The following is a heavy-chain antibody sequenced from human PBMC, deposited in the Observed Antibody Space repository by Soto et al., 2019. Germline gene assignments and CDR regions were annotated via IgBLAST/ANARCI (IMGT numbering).Heavy chain of an antibody. D-gene: IGHD3-3*01. J-gene: IGHJ5*02. CDR3: ARGGDHIRPYYDFWRGYPKWFHP. V-gene: IGHV1-46*01. Sequence: ASVKVSCKASGYTFTSYYRHWVRQAPGQGLEWMGIINPSGGSTSYAQKFQGRVTMTRDTSTSTVYMELSSLRSEDTAVYDCARGGDHIRPYYDFWRGYPKWFHPWGQGILVT. CDR2: INPSGGST. CDR1: GYTFTSYY.